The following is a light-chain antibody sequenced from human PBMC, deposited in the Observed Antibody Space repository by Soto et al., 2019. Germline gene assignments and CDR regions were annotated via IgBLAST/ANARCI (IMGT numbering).Light chain of an antibody. Sequence: EILMTQSPVTLSVSPGERVTLSCRASQSVSDNLAWYQQKPGQAPSLLIYGAFTRATGVPARCSGAGSGTEFTLTISSLQSEDFALYYCQQYNDWPLTCGQGTKVEI. V-gene: IGKV3-15*01. CDR1: QSVSDN. CDR2: GAF. CDR3: QQYNDWPLT. J-gene: IGKJ1*01.